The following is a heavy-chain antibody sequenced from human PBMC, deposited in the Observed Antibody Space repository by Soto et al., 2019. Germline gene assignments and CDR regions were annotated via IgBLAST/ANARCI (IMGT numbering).Heavy chain of an antibody. CDR1: GGSISSGDYY. CDR3: ARDNILGILYGGMDV. CDR2: IYYSGST. Sequence: SETLSFTCTVSGGSISSGDYYWSWIRQPPGKGLEWIGYIYYSGSTYSNPSLKSRVTISVDTSKNQLSLKLSYVTAADTAVYYCARDNILGILYGGMDVWGQGTTVTVSS. D-gene: IGHD3-3*01. J-gene: IGHJ6*02. V-gene: IGHV4-30-4*01.